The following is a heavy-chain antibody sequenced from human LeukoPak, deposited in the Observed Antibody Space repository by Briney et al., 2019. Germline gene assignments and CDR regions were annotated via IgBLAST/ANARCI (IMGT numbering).Heavy chain of an antibody. J-gene: IGHJ4*02. CDR1: GGSITSGSYY. CDR2: IYASGST. CDR3: ARRSDNWNDGDYFDY. D-gene: IGHD1-20*01. V-gene: IGHV4-61*02. Sequence: SETLSLTRTVSGGSITSGSYYWSWIRQPAGKGLEWIGRIYASGSTNYNPSLKSRVTISVDTSKNQFSLKLSSVTAADTAVYYCARRSDNWNDGDYFDYWGQGTLVTVSS.